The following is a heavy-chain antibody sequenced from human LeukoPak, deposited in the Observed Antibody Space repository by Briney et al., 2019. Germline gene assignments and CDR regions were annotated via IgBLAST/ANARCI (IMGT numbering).Heavy chain of an antibody. V-gene: IGHV4-31*03. J-gene: IGHJ4*02. D-gene: IGHD3-16*02. CDR2: IYYSGST. CDR1: GGSISSGGYY. Sequence: TLSLTCTVSGGSISSGGYYWSWIRQHPGKGLEWIGYIYYSGSTYYNPSLKSRVTISVDTSKNQFSLKLSSVTAADTAVYYCASASYVWGSYRSYYFDYWGQGTLVTVSA. CDR3: ASASYVWGSYRSYYFDY.